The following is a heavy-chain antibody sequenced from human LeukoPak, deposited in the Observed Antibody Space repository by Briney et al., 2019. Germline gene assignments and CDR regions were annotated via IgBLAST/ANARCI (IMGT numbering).Heavy chain of an antibody. CDR2: TYTSGST. CDR3: ARGGDCSSTSCYADGFDY. V-gene: IGHV4-4*07. D-gene: IGHD2-2*01. Sequence: PSETLSLTCTVSGGSISSYYWSWIRQPAGKGLEWIGRTYTSGSTNYNPSLKSRVTMSVDTSKNQFSLKLSSVTAADTAVYYCARGGDCSSTSCYADGFDYWGQGTLVTVSS. J-gene: IGHJ4*02. CDR1: GGSISSYY.